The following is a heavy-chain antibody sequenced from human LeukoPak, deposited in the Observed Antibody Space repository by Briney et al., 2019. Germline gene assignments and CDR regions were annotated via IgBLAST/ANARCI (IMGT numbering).Heavy chain of an antibody. CDR3: AREIGSGSYYNFAY. CDR2: ISSSSSYI. Sequence: GGSLRLSCAASGFTFSSYSMNWVRQAPGKGLEWVSSISSSSSYIYYADSVKGRFTISRDNAKNSLYLQMNSLRAEDTAVYYCAREIGSGSYYNFAYWGQGTLVTVSS. J-gene: IGHJ4*02. CDR1: GFTFSSYS. D-gene: IGHD3-10*01. V-gene: IGHV3-21*01.